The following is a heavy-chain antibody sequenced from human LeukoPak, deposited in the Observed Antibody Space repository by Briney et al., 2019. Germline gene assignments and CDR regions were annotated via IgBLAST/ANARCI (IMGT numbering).Heavy chain of an antibody. CDR1: GFTFSSYS. Sequence: PGRSLRLSCAASGFTFSSYSMTWVRQAPGKGLEWVSSISTSSSYIYYADSMKGRFTISRDNAKNSLYLQVNSLRAEDTAVYYCARDSGSWYYFDYWGQGTLVTVSS. CDR3: ARDSGSWYYFDY. V-gene: IGHV3-21*01. CDR2: ISTSSSYI. D-gene: IGHD6-13*01. J-gene: IGHJ4*02.